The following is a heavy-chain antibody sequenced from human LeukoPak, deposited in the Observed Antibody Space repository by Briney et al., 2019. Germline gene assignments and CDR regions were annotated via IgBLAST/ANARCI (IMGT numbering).Heavy chain of an antibody. V-gene: IGHV2-70*17. J-gene: IGHJ4*02. Sequence: SGPALVKPTQTLILTCTFSGFSLTTRGMCVSWIRQPPGKALEWLARIDWDDDKFYNISLKTRLTISKDTSKNQVVLTMTNMDPVDTATYYCARTGCYYDSSGYSYWGQGTLVSISS. CDR3: ARTGCYYDSSGYSY. CDR1: GFSLTTRGMC. D-gene: IGHD3-22*01. CDR2: IDWDDDK.